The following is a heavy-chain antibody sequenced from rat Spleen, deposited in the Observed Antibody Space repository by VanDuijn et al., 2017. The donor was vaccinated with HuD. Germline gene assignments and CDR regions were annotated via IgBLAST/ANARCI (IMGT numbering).Heavy chain of an antibody. CDR1: GFTFNNYW. CDR3: ATDSNGGALFDY. D-gene: IGHD1-1*01. CDR2: ITNTGGAT. Sequence: EVQLVESGGGLVQPGRSLRLSCVASGFTFNNYWMTWIRQAPGKGLDWIASITNTGGATFYPDSVKGRFTISRDDAKSTVILQMDSLRSEDTATYYCATDSNGGALFDYWGQGVMVTVSS. J-gene: IGHJ2*01. V-gene: IGHV5-31*01.